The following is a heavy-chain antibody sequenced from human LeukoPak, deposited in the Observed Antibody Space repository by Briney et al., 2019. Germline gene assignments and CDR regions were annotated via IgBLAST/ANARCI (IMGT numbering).Heavy chain of an antibody. V-gene: IGHV4-59*08. CDR1: GGSISSYY. CDR3: ARANCYDSSGYGLHVDY. Sequence: SETLSLTCTVSGGSISSYYRSWIRQPPGKGLEWIGYIYYSGSTYYNPSLKSRVTISVDTSKNQFSLKLSSVTAADTAVYYCARANCYDSSGYGLHVDYWGQGTLVTVSS. J-gene: IGHJ4*02. D-gene: IGHD3-22*01. CDR2: IYYSGST.